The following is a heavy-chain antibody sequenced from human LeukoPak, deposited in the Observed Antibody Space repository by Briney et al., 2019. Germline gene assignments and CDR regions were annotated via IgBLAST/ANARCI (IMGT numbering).Heavy chain of an antibody. CDR2: IKSKTDGGTT. D-gene: IGHD4-23*01. V-gene: IGHV3-15*01. CDR1: GFTFSNAW. J-gene: IGHJ4*02. Sequence: GGSLRLSCAASGFTFSNAWMSWVRQAPGKGLEWVGRIKSKTDGGTTDYAAPVKGRFTISRDDSKNTLYLQMNSLKTEDTAVYYCARTVFYGGNLYYFDYWGQGTLVTVSS. CDR3: ARTVFYGGNLYYFDY.